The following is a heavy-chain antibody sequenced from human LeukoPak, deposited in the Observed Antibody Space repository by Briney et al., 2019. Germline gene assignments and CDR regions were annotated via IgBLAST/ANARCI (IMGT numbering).Heavy chain of an antibody. CDR2: INHSGST. Sequence: TLSXTCAVYXXSXXGXXWSWXRXPPGKGLXXIGEINHSGSTNYNPSLKSRVTISVDTSKNQFSLKLSSVTAADTAVYYCARGGYYYYGMDVWGQGTTVTVSS. CDR1: XXSXXGXX. V-gene: IGHV4-34*01. CDR3: ARGGYYYYGMDV. J-gene: IGHJ6*02.